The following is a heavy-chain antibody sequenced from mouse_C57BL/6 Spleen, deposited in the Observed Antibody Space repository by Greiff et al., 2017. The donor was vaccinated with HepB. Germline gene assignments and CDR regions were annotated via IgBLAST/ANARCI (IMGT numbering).Heavy chain of an antibody. J-gene: IGHJ1*03. CDR3: ARRYDYGGYFDV. Sequence: EVQVVESGGGLVKPGGSLKLSCAASGFTFSDYGMHWVRQAPEKGLEWVAYISSGSSTIYYADTVKGRFTISRDNAKNTLFLQMTSLRSEDTAMYYCARRYDYGGYFDVWGTGTTVTVSS. CDR2: ISSGSSTI. CDR1: GFTFSDYG. V-gene: IGHV5-17*01. D-gene: IGHD2-4*01.